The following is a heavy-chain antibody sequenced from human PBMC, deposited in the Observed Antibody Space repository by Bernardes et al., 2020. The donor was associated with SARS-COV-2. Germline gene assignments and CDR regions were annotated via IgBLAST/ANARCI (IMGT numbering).Heavy chain of an antibody. Sequence: ASVKVSCKASGYTFTGHYMHWVRRAPGQGLEWMGWINPNSGGTNYAQEFQGRVTMTRDTSISTAYMELSRLTSDDTAVFYCARDFYREGSGAFDIWGQGTMVTVSS. J-gene: IGHJ3*02. V-gene: IGHV1-2*02. CDR3: ARDFYREGSGAFDI. CDR2: INPNSGGT. CDR1: GYTFTGHY.